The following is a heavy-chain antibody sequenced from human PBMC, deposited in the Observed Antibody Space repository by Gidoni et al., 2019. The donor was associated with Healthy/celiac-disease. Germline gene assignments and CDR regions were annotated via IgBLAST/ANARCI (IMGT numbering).Heavy chain of an antibody. CDR3: ARDRNTMFGVVIPDAVDI. Sequence: EVKKPGSSVQVSCKASGGTFSSYAISWVRQAPGQGLEWMGRIIPILGIANYAQKFQGRVTITADKSTSTAYMELSSLRPEDTAVYYCARDRNTMFGVVIPDAVDIWGQGTMVTVSS. CDR1: GGTFSSYA. CDR2: IIPILGIA. V-gene: IGHV1-69*04. D-gene: IGHD3-3*01. J-gene: IGHJ3*02.